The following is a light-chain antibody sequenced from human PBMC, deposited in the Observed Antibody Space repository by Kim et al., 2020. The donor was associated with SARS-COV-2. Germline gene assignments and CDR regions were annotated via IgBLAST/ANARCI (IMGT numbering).Light chain of an antibody. CDR3: QLYNHWPLT. Sequence: VSAGERATLSCRASQSVSSNLAWYQQKPGQAPRLLIYGASTRATGVPARFGGSRSGTEFTLTISSLQSEDFAIYYCQLYNHWPLTFGQGTKVDIK. J-gene: IGKJ1*01. V-gene: IGKV3-15*01. CDR1: QSVSSN. CDR2: GAS.